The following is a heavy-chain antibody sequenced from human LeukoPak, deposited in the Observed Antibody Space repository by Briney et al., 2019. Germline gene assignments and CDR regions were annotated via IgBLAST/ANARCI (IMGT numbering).Heavy chain of an antibody. CDR2: ISAYNGNT. Sequence: AAVKVSCKASGYTFTSYGISWVRQAPGQGLEWMGWISAYNGNTNYAQKLQGRVTMTTDTSTSTAYMELRSLRSDDTAVYYCATSYGGNSNFDYWGQGTLVTVSS. J-gene: IGHJ4*02. D-gene: IGHD4-23*01. CDR1: GYTFTSYG. V-gene: IGHV1-18*01. CDR3: ATSYGGNSNFDY.